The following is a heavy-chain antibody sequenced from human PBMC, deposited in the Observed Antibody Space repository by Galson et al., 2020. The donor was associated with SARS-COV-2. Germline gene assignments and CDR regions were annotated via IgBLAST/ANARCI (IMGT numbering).Heavy chain of an antibody. J-gene: IGHJ3*02. CDR3: ARARGGGYYDSSGYYHTGDAFDS. Sequence: SETLSLTCTVSGGSISSYYWSWIRQPPGKGLEWIGYIYYSGSTNYNPSLKSRVTISVDTSKNQFSLKLSSVTAADTAVYYCARARGGGYYDSSGYYHTGDAFDSWGQGTMVTVSS. V-gene: IGHV4-59*01. D-gene: IGHD3-22*01. CDR1: GGSISSYY. CDR2: IYYSGST.